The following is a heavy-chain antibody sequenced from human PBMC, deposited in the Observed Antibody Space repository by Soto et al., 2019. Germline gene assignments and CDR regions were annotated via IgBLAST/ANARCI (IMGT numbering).Heavy chain of an antibody. D-gene: IGHD2-21*02. CDR1: GGCVWSGGYY. CDR3: ARSSPVVTAP. CDR2: IYYSGST. Sequence: SETLSLTWTLCGGCVWSGGYYWSWIRQHPGKGLEWIGYIYYSGSTYYNPSLKSRITISVDTSKNQFSLKLSSVTAADTAVYYCARSSPVVTAPWGQGTLVTVSS. J-gene: IGHJ5*02. V-gene: IGHV4-31*02.